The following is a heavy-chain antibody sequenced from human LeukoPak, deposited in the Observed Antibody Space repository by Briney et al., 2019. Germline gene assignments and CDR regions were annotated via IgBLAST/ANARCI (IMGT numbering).Heavy chain of an antibody. CDR2: IYYSGST. CDR1: GGSISSGGYY. D-gene: IGHD2-15*01. V-gene: IGHV4-31*03. Sequence: SETLSLTCSVSGGSISSGGYYWSWIRQHPGKGLEWIGYIYYSGSTYYNPSLKSRVTISVDTSKNQFSLKLSSVTAADTAVYYCARDVVVAATGFRRWFDPWGQGTLVTVSS. CDR3: ARDVVVAATGFRRWFDP. J-gene: IGHJ5*02.